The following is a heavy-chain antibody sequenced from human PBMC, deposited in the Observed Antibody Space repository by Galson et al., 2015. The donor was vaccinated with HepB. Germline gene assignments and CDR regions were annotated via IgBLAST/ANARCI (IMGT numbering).Heavy chain of an antibody. Sequence: SVKVSCKASGYTFTSYYMHWVRQAPGQGLEWMGIINPSGGSTSYAQKFQGRVTMTRDTSTSTVYMELSSLRSEDTAVYYCARAYYYDSSGYYDDAFDIWGQGTMVTVSS. CDR1: GYTFTSYY. CDR2: INPSGGST. V-gene: IGHV1-46*03. CDR3: ARAYYYDSSGYYDDAFDI. D-gene: IGHD3-22*01. J-gene: IGHJ3*02.